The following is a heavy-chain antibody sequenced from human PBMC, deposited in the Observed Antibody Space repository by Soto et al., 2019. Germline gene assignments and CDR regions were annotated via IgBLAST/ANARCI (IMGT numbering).Heavy chain of an antibody. CDR2: IYPGDSDT. J-gene: IGHJ4*02. CDR3: ARRLGYSGYDSLPPRSFLFDY. Sequence: GESLKISCKGSGYSFTSYWIGWVRQMPGKGLEWMGIIYPGDSDTRYSPSFQGQVTISADKSISTAYLQWSSLKASDTAMYYCARRLGYSGYDSLPPRSFLFDYWGQGTLVTVSS. CDR1: GYSFTSYW. D-gene: IGHD5-12*01. V-gene: IGHV5-51*01.